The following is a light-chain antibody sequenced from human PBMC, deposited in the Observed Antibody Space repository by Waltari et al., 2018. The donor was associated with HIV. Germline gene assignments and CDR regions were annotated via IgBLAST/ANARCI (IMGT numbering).Light chain of an antibody. Sequence: SYVLTQPPSVSVAPGKTARITCGGNNLGSKSVHWSQQKPGQAPVLVIYYDTDRPSGIPERFSGSNSGNTATLTISRVEAGDEADYSCQVWDTSGDHYVFGTGTKVTVL. J-gene: IGLJ1*01. CDR1: NLGSKS. CDR3: QVWDTSGDHYV. V-gene: IGLV3-21*04. CDR2: YDT.